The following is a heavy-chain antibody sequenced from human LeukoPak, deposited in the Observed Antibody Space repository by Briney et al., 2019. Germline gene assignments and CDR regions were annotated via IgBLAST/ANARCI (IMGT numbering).Heavy chain of an antibody. CDR1: GFSFTTYW. V-gene: IGHV3-7*01. CDR2: INQDGTEK. CDR3: ARDNYYDSSASLDY. D-gene: IGHD3-22*01. J-gene: IGHJ4*02. Sequence: GGSLRLSCAASGFSFTTYWMSWVRQAPGKGLEWVANINQDGTEKYYVDSVKGRFTISRDNAKNSLYLQMNSLRAEDTAVYYCARDNYYDSSASLDYWGQGTLVTVSS.